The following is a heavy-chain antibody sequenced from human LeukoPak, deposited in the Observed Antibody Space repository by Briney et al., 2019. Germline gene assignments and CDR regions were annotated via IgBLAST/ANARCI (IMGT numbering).Heavy chain of an antibody. J-gene: IGHJ4*02. CDR3: ARRGTIGTIDY. Sequence: PSETLSLTCTVSGGSISSYYWSWIRQPPGKGLEWIGSIYHSGSTYYNPSLKSRVTISVDTSKNQFSLKLSSVTAADTAVYYCARRGTIGTIDYWGQGTLVTVSS. V-gene: IGHV4-59*08. CDR1: GGSISSYY. D-gene: IGHD1-14*01. CDR2: IYHSGST.